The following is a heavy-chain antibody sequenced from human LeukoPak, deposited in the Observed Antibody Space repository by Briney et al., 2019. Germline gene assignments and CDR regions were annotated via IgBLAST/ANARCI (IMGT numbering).Heavy chain of an antibody. J-gene: IGHJ5*02. CDR3: ARGPGSATADGLGWFDP. D-gene: IGHD6-13*01. CDR1: GYSFIGYY. Sequence: ASVKVSCKASGYSFIGYYIHWVRQAPGQGLEWMGWIKPSSGGTMYGQKLQGRVTMTRDTSISTVYMEMTRLTSDDTAVYYCARGPGSATADGLGWFDPWGQGTLVTVSS. CDR2: IKPSSGGT. V-gene: IGHV1-2*02.